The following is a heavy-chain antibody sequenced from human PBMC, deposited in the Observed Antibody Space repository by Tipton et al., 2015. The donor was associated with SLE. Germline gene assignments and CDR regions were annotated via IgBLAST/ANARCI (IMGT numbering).Heavy chain of an antibody. D-gene: IGHD3-22*01. CDR1: GGSISSSSYY. V-gene: IGHV4-39*07. Sequence: TLSLTCTVSGGSISSSSYYWGWIRQPPGKGLEWIGSIYYSGSTYYNPPLKSRVTISVDTSKNQFSLKLSSVTAADTAVYYCARQGPYYYDSSGYYYATDAFDIWGQGTMVTVSS. CDR3: ARQGPYYYDSSGYYYATDAFDI. CDR2: IYYSGST. J-gene: IGHJ3*02.